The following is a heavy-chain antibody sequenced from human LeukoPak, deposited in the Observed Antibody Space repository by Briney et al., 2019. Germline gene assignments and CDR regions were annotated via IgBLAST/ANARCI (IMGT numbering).Heavy chain of an antibody. J-gene: IGHJ4*02. CDR1: GGSISSYF. Sequence: SETLPLTCTVSGGSISSYFWSWIRQPPGKGLEWIGHIYYSGSTNYNPSLKSRVTVSVDTSKNQFSLKLSSVTAADSAVYYCASSFYYDSRDYWGQGTLVTVSS. V-gene: IGHV4-59*12. D-gene: IGHD3-22*01. CDR2: IYYSGST. CDR3: ASSFYYDSRDY.